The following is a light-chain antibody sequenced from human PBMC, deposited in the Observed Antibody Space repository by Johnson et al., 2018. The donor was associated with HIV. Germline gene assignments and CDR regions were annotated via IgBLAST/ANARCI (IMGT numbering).Light chain of an antibody. CDR3: GRWDDSLSTYV. J-gene: IGLJ1*01. Sequence: QSVLTQPPSVSAAPGQKVTISCSGSSSNIGDNFVSWYQQLPGRAPKLLIYENNKRPSGIPDRFSGSKSGTSASLGITGLQTGDEADYYCGRWDDSLSTYVFGTGTKVTVL. CDR1: SSNIGDNF. CDR2: ENN. V-gene: IGLV1-51*02.